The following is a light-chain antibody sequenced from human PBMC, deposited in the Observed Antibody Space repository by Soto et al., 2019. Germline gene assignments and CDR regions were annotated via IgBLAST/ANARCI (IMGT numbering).Light chain of an antibody. J-gene: IGLJ1*01. CDR1: RSDVGAYNY. Sequence: QSALTQPASVSGSPGQWMAFSCTGTRSDVGAYNYVSWYQQHPGKAPKLMISEVTNRPSGVSDRFSGSKSGNTASLTISGLQAEDEADYYCSSFTSRFTFVFGTGTKLTVL. V-gene: IGLV2-14*01. CDR2: EVT. CDR3: SSFTSRFTFV.